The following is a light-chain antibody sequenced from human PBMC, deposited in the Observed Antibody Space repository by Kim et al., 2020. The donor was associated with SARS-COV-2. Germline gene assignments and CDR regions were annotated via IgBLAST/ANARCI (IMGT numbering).Light chain of an antibody. CDR2: EVS. CDR3: SSYTSISIPYV. V-gene: IGLV2-18*02. CDR1: SSDVGNYNR. Sequence: QSVTISCTGTSSDVGNYNRVSWYQQPPGTAPKLIIYEVSNRPSGVPDRFSGSKSGNTASLTISGLQAEDEADYYCSSYTSISIPYVFGGGTKVTVL. J-gene: IGLJ1*01.